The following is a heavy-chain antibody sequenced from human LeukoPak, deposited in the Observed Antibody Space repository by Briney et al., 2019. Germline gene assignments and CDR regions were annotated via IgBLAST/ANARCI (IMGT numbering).Heavy chain of an antibody. V-gene: IGHV3-48*03. D-gene: IGHD2-15*01. CDR1: GFTFSSYE. CDR3: ARGSGPPQNFLS. CDR2: ISSSGSTI. Sequence: GGSLRLSCAASGFTFSSYEMNWVRQAPGKGLEWVSYISSSGSTIYYADSVKGRFTISRDNAKNSLYLQMNSLRAEDTAVYYCARGSGPPQNFLSWGQGTLVTVSS. J-gene: IGHJ5*02.